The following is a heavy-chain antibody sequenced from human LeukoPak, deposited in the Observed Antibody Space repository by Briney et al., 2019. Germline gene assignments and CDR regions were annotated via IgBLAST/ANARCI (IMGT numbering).Heavy chain of an antibody. Sequence: PGRSLRLSCAASGFTFSSYAMHWVRQAPGKGLEWVAVISYDGSNKYYADSVKGRFTISRDNSKNTLYLQMNSLRAEDTAVYYCARVFQYCSSTSCYKGEVDVWGKGTTVTVSS. CDR3: ARVFQYCSSTSCYKGEVDV. CDR2: ISYDGSNK. J-gene: IGHJ6*04. V-gene: IGHV3-30-3*01. D-gene: IGHD2-2*02. CDR1: GFTFSSYA.